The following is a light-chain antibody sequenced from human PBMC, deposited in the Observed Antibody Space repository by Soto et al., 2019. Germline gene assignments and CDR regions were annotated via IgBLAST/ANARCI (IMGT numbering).Light chain of an antibody. CDR2: EVS. Sequence: QSVLTQPASVSGSPGQSITISCTGTSSDVGGYNYVSWYQQHPGKAPKLMIYEVSNRPSGVSNRFSGSKSGNTASLTISGLQGEDEADYYCSSFTISSTYVFGTGTKVTVL. V-gene: IGLV2-14*01. CDR1: SSDVGGYNY. J-gene: IGLJ1*01. CDR3: SSFTISSTYV.